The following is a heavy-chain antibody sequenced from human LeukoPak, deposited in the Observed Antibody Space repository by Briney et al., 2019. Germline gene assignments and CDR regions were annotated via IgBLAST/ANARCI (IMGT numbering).Heavy chain of an antibody. CDR3: ARVLRPWWGGNNWFDP. V-gene: IGHV1-46*01. CDR1: GYTFTSYY. Sequence: ASVKVSCKASGYTFTSYYMHWVRQAPGQGLEWMGIINPSGGSTSYAQKFQGRVTMTRDMSTSTVYMELSSLRSEDTAVYYCARVLRPWWGGNNWFDPWGQGTLVTVSS. CDR2: INPSGGST. D-gene: IGHD2-8*02. J-gene: IGHJ5*02.